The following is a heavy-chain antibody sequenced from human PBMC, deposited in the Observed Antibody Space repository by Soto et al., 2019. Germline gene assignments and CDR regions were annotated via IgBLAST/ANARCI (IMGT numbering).Heavy chain of an antibody. CDR2: IYHSGTT. Sequence: SETLSLTCTVSGGSIGNDDYSWSWVRQPPGKGLEWIGYIYHSGTTYYNPSLTSRVTISVDGSNNQFSLKLTSMTAADTAVYYGLVVPAAPGVYYYGMDVWGQGTTVTVSS. V-gene: IGHV4-30-2*01. CDR1: GGSIGNDDYS. J-gene: IGHJ6*02. CDR3: LVVPAAPGVYYYGMDV. D-gene: IGHD2-2*01.